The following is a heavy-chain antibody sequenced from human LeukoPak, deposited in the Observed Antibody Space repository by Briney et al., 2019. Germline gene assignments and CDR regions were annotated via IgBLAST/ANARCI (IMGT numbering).Heavy chain of an antibody. CDR2: INPNSGGT. D-gene: IGHD2-2*01. V-gene: IGHV1-2*02. CDR3: ARERRYCSSTSCYSIGEFDY. J-gene: IGHJ4*02. CDR1: GYTFTGYY. Sequence: ASVWVSCKASGYTFTGYYMHWVRQAPGQVLEWMGWINPNSGGTNYAQKFQGRVTMTRDTSISTAYMELSRLRSDDTAVYYCARERRYCSSTSCYSIGEFDYWGQGTLVTVSS.